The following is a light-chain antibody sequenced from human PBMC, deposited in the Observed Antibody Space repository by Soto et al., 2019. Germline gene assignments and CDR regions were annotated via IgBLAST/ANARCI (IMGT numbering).Light chain of an antibody. CDR1: QSIANY. V-gene: IGKV1-39*01. Sequence: DVQMTQSPFSLSASVGDRVTMTCRASQSIANYLNWYQQKPGKAPKLLVFAASSLLSGVPSRFGGTGSGTDFTLTISSLQPEDFATYYCQQGYSSPRTFGGGTKVDIK. CDR3: QQGYSSPRT. CDR2: AAS. J-gene: IGKJ4*01.